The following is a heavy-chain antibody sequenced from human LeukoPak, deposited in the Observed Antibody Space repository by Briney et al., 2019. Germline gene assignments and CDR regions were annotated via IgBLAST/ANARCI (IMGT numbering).Heavy chain of an antibody. CDR1: GFTFSDYG. CDR3: VRELPPVVQYYFDY. CDR2: IWYDGSNK. V-gene: IGHV3-33*01. D-gene: IGHD3-22*01. J-gene: IGHJ4*02. Sequence: GGSLRLSCAASGFTFSDYGMHWVRQAPRKGLEWVAVIWYDGSNKYYADSVKGRFTISRDNSRNTLYLQMNSLRAEDTAVYYCVRELPPVVQYYFDYWGPGTLVTVSS.